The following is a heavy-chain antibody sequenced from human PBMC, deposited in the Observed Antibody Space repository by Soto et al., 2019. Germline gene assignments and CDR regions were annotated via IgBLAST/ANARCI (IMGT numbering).Heavy chain of an antibody. CDR1: GFTFSNAW. CDR3: TGYYDILTGFPN. CDR2: IKSKTDGGTT. V-gene: IGHV3-15*01. Sequence: GGSLRLSCAASGFTFSNAWMSWVRQAPGKGLEWVGRIKSKTDGGTTDYAAPVKGRFTISRDDSKNTLYLQMNSLKTEDTAVYYCTGYYDILTGFPNWGQGTLVTVSS. D-gene: IGHD3-9*01. J-gene: IGHJ4*02.